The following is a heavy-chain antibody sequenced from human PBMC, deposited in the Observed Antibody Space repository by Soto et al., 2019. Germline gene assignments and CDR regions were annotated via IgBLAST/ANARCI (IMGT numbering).Heavy chain of an antibody. Sequence: EVQLVESGGGLVQPGRSLRLSCVASGFTFADYAMHWVRQAPGKGLEWVSGISWNSGTIGYADSVKGRFTISRDNAKNSLYLHMNSLRAEDTALYYCAKDIGGSSHGDGMDVWGQGTTVTVSS. CDR1: GFTFADYA. CDR3: AKDIGGSSHGDGMDV. J-gene: IGHJ6*02. CDR2: ISWNSGTI. V-gene: IGHV3-9*01. D-gene: IGHD2-15*01.